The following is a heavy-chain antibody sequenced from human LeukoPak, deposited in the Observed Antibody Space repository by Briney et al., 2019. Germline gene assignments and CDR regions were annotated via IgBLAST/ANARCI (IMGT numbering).Heavy chain of an antibody. CDR1: GYTFTSYY. CDR3: ARVSTVVQYYYYYYGMDV. V-gene: IGHV1-46*01. Sequence: ASVKVSCKASGYTFTSYYMHWVRQAPGQGLEWMGIINPSGGSTSYAQKFQGRVTMTRDRSTSTVYMELSSLRSEDTAVYYCARVSTVVQYYYYYYGMDVWGQGTTVTVSS. CDR2: INPSGGST. D-gene: IGHD1-26*01. J-gene: IGHJ6*02.